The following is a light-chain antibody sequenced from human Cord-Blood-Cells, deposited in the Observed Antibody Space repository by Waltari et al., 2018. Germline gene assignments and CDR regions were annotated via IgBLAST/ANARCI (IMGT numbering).Light chain of an antibody. Sequence: QSAMTQPASVSGSHGQSNTISRTGTSSDVGSYNLVSWYQQHPSKATKLMIYEGSKRPSGVSNRFSGSKSGNTASLTISGLQAEDEADYYCCSYAGSSTWVFGGGTKLTVL. CDR1: SSDVGSYNL. CDR2: EGS. J-gene: IGLJ3*02. CDR3: CSYAGSSTWV. V-gene: IGLV2-23*01.